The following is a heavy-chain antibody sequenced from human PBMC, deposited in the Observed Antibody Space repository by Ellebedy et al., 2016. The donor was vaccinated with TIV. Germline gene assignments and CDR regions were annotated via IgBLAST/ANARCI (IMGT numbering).Heavy chain of an antibody. CDR3: ARARDYDFWSGSAY. CDR2: INPNSGGT. D-gene: IGHD3-3*01. CDR1: GYTFTGYY. J-gene: IGHJ4*02. Sequence: ASVKVSCXASGYTFTGYYMHWVRQAPGQGLEWMGWINPNSGGTNYAQKFQGRVTITADESTSTAYMELSSLRSEDTAVYYCARARDYDFWSGSAYWGQGTLVTVSS. V-gene: IGHV1-2*02.